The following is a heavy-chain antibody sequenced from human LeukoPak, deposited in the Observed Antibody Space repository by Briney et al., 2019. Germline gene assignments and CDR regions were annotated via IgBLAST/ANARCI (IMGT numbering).Heavy chain of an antibody. CDR3: ARMDEDYDFWSGLSGYWFDP. CDR2: IYYSGST. CDR1: GGSISSGDYY. J-gene: IGHJ5*02. Sequence: KPSETLSLTCTVSGGSISSGDYYWSWIRQPPGKGLEWIGYIYYSGSTYYNPSLKSRVTISVDTSKNQFSLKLSSVTAADTAVYYCARMDEDYDFWSGLSGYWFDPWGQGTLVTVSS. D-gene: IGHD3-3*01. V-gene: IGHV4-30-4*01.